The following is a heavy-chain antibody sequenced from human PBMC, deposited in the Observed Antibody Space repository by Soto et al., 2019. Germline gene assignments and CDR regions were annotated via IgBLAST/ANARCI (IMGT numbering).Heavy chain of an antibody. CDR2: INTNTGNP. V-gene: IGHV7-4-1*01. CDR1: GYTFTSYA. CDR3: ARGEPMVRGVIAFDP. J-gene: IGHJ5*02. D-gene: IGHD3-10*01. Sequence: GASVKVSCKASGYTFTSYAMNWVRQAPGQGLEWMGWINTNTGNPTYAQGFTGRFVFSLDTSVSTAYLQICSLKAEDTAVYYCARGEPMVRGVIAFDPWGQGTLVTVPQ.